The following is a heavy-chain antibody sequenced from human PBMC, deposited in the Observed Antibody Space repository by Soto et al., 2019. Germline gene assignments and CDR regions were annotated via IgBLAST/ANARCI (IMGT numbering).Heavy chain of an antibody. V-gene: IGHV1-69*01. CDR2: IIPISSTT. Sequence: QVELVHSGAEVKKPGSSVKVSCKASGGNFITFAIRWVRQAPGQGLEWMGEIIPISSTTKSAHKFQDRVTISADGSSSTVHRELRSLKSEDTAIYFCAKKLGIDPFGSYGLDVWGQGTTVIFSS. D-gene: IGHD3-16*01. CDR1: GGNFITFA. CDR3: AKKLGIDPFGSYGLDV. J-gene: IGHJ6*02.